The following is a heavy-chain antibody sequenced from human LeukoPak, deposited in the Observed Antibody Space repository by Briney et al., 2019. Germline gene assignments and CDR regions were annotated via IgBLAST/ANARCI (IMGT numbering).Heavy chain of an antibody. D-gene: IGHD1-26*01. V-gene: IGHV3-73*01. CDR1: GFTFSGSA. Sequence: GGSLTLSCAASGFTFSGSAMHWVRQASGKGLEWVGRIRRRGNSYATAYAASVTGRFTISRDDSKNTAYLQMNSLRAEDTAIYYCSRHDSSVVGGNDAFDIWGQGTLVTVSP. CDR2: IRRRGNSYAT. J-gene: IGHJ3*02. CDR3: SRHDSSVVGGNDAFDI.